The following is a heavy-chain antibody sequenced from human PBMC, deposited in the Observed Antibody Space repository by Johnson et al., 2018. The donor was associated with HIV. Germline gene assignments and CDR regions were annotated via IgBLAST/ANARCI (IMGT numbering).Heavy chain of an antibody. CDR1: GFTFSSYA. CDR2: ISGSGGST. J-gene: IGHJ3*02. D-gene: IGHD6-13*01. CDR3: AKDMGSSWYDPWDAFDI. Sequence: EQLVESGGGLVQPGGSLRLSCAASGFTFSSYAMSWVRQAPGKGLEWVSAISGSGGSTYYADSVKGRFTIFRDNSRNTLYLQMNSLRVDDTAVYYCAKDMGSSWYDPWDAFDIWGQGTVVTVSS. V-gene: IGHV3-23*04.